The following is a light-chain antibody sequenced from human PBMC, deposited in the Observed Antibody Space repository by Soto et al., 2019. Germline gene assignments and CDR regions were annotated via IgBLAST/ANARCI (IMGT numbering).Light chain of an antibody. CDR2: EVS. J-gene: IGLJ3*02. V-gene: IGLV2-14*01. CDR3: SSYTSGSILWV. Sequence: QAVVTQPASVSGSPGQSITISCSGTNSDVGAYNYVSWYQQHPGKAPKLMIYEVSNRPSGVSDRFSGSKSGNTASLTVSGLQTEDEADYYCSSYTSGSILWVFGGGTKLTVL. CDR1: NSDVGAYNY.